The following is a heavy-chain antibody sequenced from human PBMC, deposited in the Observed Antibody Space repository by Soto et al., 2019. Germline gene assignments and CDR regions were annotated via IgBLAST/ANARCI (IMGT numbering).Heavy chain of an antibody. D-gene: IGHD3-22*01. J-gene: IGHJ1*01. Sequence: SETLSLTCTVSGGSISSDDYYWSWIRQAPGRGLEWIGYIHSSGSIYYNPSLKSRATMSIDTAENQFSLKVSSVTVADTAVYYCARDLDGLHDDTSGPFPRPGWGQGTLVTV. CDR2: IHSSGSI. CDR3: ARDLDGLHDDTSGPFPRPG. CDR1: GGSISSDDYY. V-gene: IGHV4-30-4*01.